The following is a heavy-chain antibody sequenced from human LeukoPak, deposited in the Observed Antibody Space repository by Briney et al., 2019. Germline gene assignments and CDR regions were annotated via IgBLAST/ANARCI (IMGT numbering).Heavy chain of an antibody. Sequence: SETLSLTCAVYGGSFSGYYWSWIRQPPGKGLEWIGEINHSGSTKYNPSLKSRVTISVDTSKNQFSLKLRSVTAADTAVYYCARDVVAARGSFDYWGQGTLVTVSS. CDR2: INHSGST. V-gene: IGHV4-34*01. D-gene: IGHD2-2*01. J-gene: IGHJ4*02. CDR3: ARDVVAARGSFDY. CDR1: GGSFSGYY.